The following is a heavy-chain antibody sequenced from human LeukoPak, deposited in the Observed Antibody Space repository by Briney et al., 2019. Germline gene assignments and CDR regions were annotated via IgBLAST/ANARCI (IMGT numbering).Heavy chain of an antibody. V-gene: IGHV3-23*05. J-gene: IGHJ4*02. D-gene: IGHD3-3*01. Sequence: GGSLRLSCAASGFTFSSYAMNWVRQAPGKGLEWVSVIYNSGTTYNADSVKGRFTISRDDSKNTLYLQMNSLRAEDTAVYYCARSIFLSGYQFDYWGQGTLVTVSS. CDR3: ARSIFLSGYQFDY. CDR2: IYNSGTT. CDR1: GFTFSSYA.